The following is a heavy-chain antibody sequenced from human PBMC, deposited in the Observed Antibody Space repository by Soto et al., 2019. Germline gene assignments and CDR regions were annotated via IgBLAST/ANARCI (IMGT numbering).Heavy chain of an antibody. D-gene: IGHD3-22*01. V-gene: IGHV4-30-4*01. CDR1: GGSISSGDYY. CDR3: ASHYYDSSASYRADDY. CDR2: IYYSGST. J-gene: IGHJ4*02. Sequence: PSETLSLTCTVSGGSISSGDYYWSWIRQPPGKGLEWIGYIYYSGSTYYNPSLKSRVTISVDTSKNQFSLKLSSVTAADTAVYYCASHYYDSSASYRADDYWGQGTLVTVSS.